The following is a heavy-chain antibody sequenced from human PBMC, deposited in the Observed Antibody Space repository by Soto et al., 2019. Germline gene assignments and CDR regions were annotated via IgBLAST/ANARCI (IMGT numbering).Heavy chain of an antibody. D-gene: IGHD2-15*01. CDR2: IWYDGSNK. J-gene: IGHJ4*02. CDR1: GFTFSSYG. Sequence: GGSLRLSCAASGFTFSSYGMHWVRQAPGKGLEWVAVIWYDGSNKYYADSVKGRFTISRDNSKNTLYLQMNSLRAEDTAVYYCARGMVAATDADYRGQGTLVTVSS. V-gene: IGHV3-33*01. CDR3: ARGMVAATDADY.